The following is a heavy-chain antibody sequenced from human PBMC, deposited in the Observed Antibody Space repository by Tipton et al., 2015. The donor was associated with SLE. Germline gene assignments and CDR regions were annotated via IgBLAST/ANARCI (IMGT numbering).Heavy chain of an antibody. Sequence: TLSLTCTVSGGSISSHYWSWIRQPPGKGLEWIGYIYYSGSTNYNPSLKSRVTISVDTSKNQFSLKLSSVTAADTAVYYCARVTDSSGWYPYYFDYWGQGTLVTVSS. V-gene: IGHV4-59*11. CDR3: ARVTDSSGWYPYYFDY. CDR1: GGSISSHY. D-gene: IGHD6-19*01. J-gene: IGHJ4*02. CDR2: IYYSGST.